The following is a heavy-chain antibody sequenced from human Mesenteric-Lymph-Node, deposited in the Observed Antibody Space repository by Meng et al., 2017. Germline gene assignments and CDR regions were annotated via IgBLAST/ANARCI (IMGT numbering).Heavy chain of an antibody. V-gene: IGHV3-7*01. CDR3: TREEV. J-gene: IGHJ4*02. Sequence: GESLKISCAASGFTFSNYWMGWVRQAPGKGLEWVANINGDGSQKYYEASVKGRFTISRDNAENSLFLQMNSLGAEDTAVYYCTREEVWGQGTQVTVPS. CDR2: INGDGSQK. CDR1: GFTFSNYW.